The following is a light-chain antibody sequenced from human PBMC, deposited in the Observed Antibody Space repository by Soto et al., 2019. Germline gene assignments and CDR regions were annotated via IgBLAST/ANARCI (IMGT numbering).Light chain of an antibody. CDR1: QSVYNN. CDR2: GAS. CDR3: QQHDSWPRT. Sequence: EIVMTHSPATLSVSPVETATLSCRASQSVYNNLAWYQQRPGQAPRLLIHGASTRATGVPAKVSGSGSGTEFTLTISSLQSEDFAVYYCQQHDSWPRTVGQGTKL. J-gene: IGKJ1*01. V-gene: IGKV3-15*01.